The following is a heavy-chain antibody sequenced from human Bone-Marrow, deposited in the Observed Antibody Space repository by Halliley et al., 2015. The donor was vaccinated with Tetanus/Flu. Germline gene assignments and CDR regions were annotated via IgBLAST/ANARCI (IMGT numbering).Heavy chain of an antibody. V-gene: IGHV3-7*04. CDR3: ARGYAYYGFWGGYNPNPNLDY. Sequence: YVDSVQGRFTISGDNAKKSLYLQMNSLRAEDTGVYYCARGYAYYGFWGGYNPNPNLDYWGQGVLVTVSS. D-gene: IGHD3-3*01. J-gene: IGHJ4*02.